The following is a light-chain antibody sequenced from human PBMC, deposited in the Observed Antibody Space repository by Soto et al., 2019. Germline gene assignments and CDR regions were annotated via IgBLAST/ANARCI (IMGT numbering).Light chain of an antibody. CDR1: KSLVYSDGNTH. CDR3: TQATHCSRT. V-gene: IGKV2-30*01. J-gene: IGKJ1*01. CDR2: RVS. Sequence: DVVLTQSPLSLPVNFGQPASISCRSSKSLVYSDGNTHLSWFHQRPGQSPRRLIYRVSSRDSGVPDRSSGSVSGTDFTLEINRVEAEDVWIYFCTQATHCSRTFGHVTKVEVK.